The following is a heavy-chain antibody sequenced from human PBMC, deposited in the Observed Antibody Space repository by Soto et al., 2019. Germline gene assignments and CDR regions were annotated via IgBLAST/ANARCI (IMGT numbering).Heavy chain of an antibody. D-gene: IGHD4-4*01. CDR3: ARRRDYRYYFDY. J-gene: IGHJ4*02. CDR1: GFTFSSYA. Sequence: GGSLRLSCAASGFTFSSYAMSWVRQAPGKGLEWVSAISGSGGSTYYADSVKGRFTISRDNSKNTLYLQMNSLRAEDTAVYYCARRRDYRYYFDYWGQGTLVTVSS. V-gene: IGHV3-23*01. CDR2: ISGSGGST.